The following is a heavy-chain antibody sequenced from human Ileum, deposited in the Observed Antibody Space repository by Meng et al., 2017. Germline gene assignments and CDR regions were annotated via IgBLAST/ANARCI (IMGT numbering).Heavy chain of an antibody. CDR2: ISQESGRT. J-gene: IGHJ4*02. D-gene: IGHD2-21*01. V-gene: IGHV4-4*02. Sequence: QVQLQESGPGLVKPSGTLSLTCAVSGDSISSRDWWSWVRQPPEKGLEWIGEISQESGRTNYNPSLKSRVTISLDKSKNQFSLNLNSVTAADTAVYYCVRNEGYSLGDWGQGTLVTVSS. CDR1: GDSISSRDW. CDR3: VRNEGYSLGD.